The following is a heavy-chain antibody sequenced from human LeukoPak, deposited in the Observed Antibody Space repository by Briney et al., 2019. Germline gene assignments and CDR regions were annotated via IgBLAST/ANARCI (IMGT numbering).Heavy chain of an antibody. CDR3: ARVESSRDYYGPNWFDP. J-gene: IGHJ5*02. V-gene: IGHV4-38-2*02. CDR1: GDSISSGHY. Sequence: SETLSLTCTVSGDSISSGHYWGWIRQPPGKGLEWIGSIYHSASTYYSPSLRSRVTISVDTSKNQFSLKLSSVTAADTAMYYCARVESSRDYYGPNWFDPWGQGTLVTVSS. CDR2: IYHSAST. D-gene: IGHD3-10*01.